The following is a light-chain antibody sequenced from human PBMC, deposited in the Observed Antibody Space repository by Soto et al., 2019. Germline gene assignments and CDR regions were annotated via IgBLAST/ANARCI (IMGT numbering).Light chain of an antibody. Sequence: DISVAQTPSTLSASVGHRVTFTCWATSSIGVWLTWSHQTGGEAPYHLISKASRLESRVPTRFSGSGSETEFSRTIGGLQPGDSATYYCQQYNSYSPTFGQGTNVDIK. CDR2: KAS. V-gene: IGKV1-5*03. J-gene: IGKJ1*01. CDR1: SSIGVW. CDR3: QQYNSYSPT.